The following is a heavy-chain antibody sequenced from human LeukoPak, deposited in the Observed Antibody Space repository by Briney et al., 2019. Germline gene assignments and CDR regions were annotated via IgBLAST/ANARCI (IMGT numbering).Heavy chain of an antibody. D-gene: IGHD3-22*01. V-gene: IGHV3-66*02. CDR3: ARGFSDSSGDY. CDR2: IYSGGST. J-gene: IGHJ4*02. CDR1: GFTVSSNY. Sequence: GGSLRLSCAASGFTVSSNYMTWVRQAPGRGLEWVSVIYSGGSTYYAGSVKGRFTISRDNSKNTLYLQMNSLRPEDTAVYYCARGFSDSSGDYWGQGTLVTVSS.